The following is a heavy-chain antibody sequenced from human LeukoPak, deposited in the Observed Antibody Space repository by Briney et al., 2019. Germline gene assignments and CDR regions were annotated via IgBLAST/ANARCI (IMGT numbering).Heavy chain of an antibody. Sequence: SETLSLTCAVSGGSISSGGYSWSWIRQPPGKGLEWIGYIYHSGSTYYNPSLKSRVTISVDRSKKQFSLKLSSVTAADTAVYYCASNYYDSSGYYYDYWGQGTLVTVSS. V-gene: IGHV4-30-2*01. CDR2: IYHSGST. CDR3: ASNYYDSSGYYYDY. J-gene: IGHJ4*02. D-gene: IGHD3-22*01. CDR1: GGSISSGGYS.